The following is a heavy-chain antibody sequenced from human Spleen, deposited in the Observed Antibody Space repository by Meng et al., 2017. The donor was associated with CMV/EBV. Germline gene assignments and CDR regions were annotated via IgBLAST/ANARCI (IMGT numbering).Heavy chain of an antibody. CDR2: INPNSGGT. D-gene: IGHD6-19*01. J-gene: IGHJ4*02. CDR1: GYTFPGYY. Sequence: CKASGYTFPGYYMHWVRQAPGQGLEWMGWINPNSGGTNYAQKFQGRVTMTRDTSISTAYMELSRLRSDDTAVYYCARDDSEAVAGTGYWGQGTLVTVSS. CDR3: ARDDSEAVAGTGY. V-gene: IGHV1-2*02.